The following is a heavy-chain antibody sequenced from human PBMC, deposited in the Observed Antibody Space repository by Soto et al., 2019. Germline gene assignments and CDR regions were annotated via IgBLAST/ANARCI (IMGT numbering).Heavy chain of an antibody. CDR3: AKDRRAGGNSAFYFDF. V-gene: IGHV3-23*01. J-gene: IGHJ4*02. CDR2: ISATGGGT. CDR1: GFKFSNYA. Sequence: GRSLRRSCAASGFKFSNYAMSWVRQAPGKGLEWVSLISATGGGTYYADSVKGRFTISRDNSHNTLYLQVHSLTAEDTAVYYFAKDRRAGGNSAFYFDFWGQGAQVTV. D-gene: IGHD3-16*01.